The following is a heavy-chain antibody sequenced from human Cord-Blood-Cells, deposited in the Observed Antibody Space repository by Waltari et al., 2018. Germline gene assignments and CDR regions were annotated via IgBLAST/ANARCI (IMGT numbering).Heavy chain of an antibody. CDR1: GYSISSGYY. CDR3: ARDESTYYYGSGSYYDAFDI. D-gene: IGHD3-10*01. CDR2: IYHSGRT. J-gene: IGHJ3*02. V-gene: IGHV4-38-2*02. Sequence: QVQLQESGPGLVKPSETLSLTCAVSGYSISSGYYSGWIRQPTGKGLEWIVSIYHSGRTYYNPSLKSRVTISLDTSKNQFSLKLSSVTAADTAVYYCARDESTYYYGSGSYYDAFDIWGQGTMVTVSS.